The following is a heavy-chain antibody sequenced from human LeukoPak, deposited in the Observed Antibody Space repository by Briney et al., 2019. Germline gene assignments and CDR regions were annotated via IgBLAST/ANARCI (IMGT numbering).Heavy chain of an antibody. D-gene: IGHD5-12*01. V-gene: IGHV3-33*01. J-gene: IGHJ4*02. CDR3: ARDGYSGSKRGFYFDS. CDR2: MWYDGSNK. Sequence: PGGSLRLSCAASGFTFSTYGMHWVRQTPGKGLEWVADMWYDGSNKYYADSVKGRFTISRDNSKNTLDLQMNSLRVEDTAVYYCARDGYSGSKRGFYFDSWGQGTLVTVSS. CDR1: GFTFSTYG.